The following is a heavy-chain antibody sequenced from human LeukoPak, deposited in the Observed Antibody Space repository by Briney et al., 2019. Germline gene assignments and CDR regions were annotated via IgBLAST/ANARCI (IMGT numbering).Heavy chain of an antibody. V-gene: IGHV3-30-3*01. CDR2: ISYDGSNK. Sequence: GGSLRLSCAASGFTFSSYAMHWVRQAPGKGLEWVAVISYDGSNKYYADSVKGRFTISRDNSKNTLYLQMNSLRAEDTAVYYCARALDSGSYLWDAFDIWGQGTMVTVSS. D-gene: IGHD1-26*01. CDR1: GFTFSSYA. CDR3: ARALDSGSYLWDAFDI. J-gene: IGHJ3*02.